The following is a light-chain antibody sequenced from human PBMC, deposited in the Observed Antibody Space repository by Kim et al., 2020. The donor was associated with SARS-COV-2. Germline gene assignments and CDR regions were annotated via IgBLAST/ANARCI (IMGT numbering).Light chain of an antibody. CDR2: GKN. Sequence: SSELTQDPAVSVALGQTVTITCQGDSLRNYYATWYQQKPGQAPIFVIYGKNYRPSGIPDRFSGSTSGNTASLTITGARAEDEADYYCCSRDSRDYHPLFGRGTQLTVL. V-gene: IGLV3-19*01. J-gene: IGLJ2*01. CDR1: SLRNYY. CDR3: CSRDSRDYHPL.